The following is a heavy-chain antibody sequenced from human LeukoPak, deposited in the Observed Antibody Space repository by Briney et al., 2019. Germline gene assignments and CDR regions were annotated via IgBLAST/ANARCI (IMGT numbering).Heavy chain of an antibody. CDR2: ISGSGGST. Sequence: PSETLSLTCAVSGGSISSSNWWSWVRQPPGKGLEWVSAISGSGGSTYYADSVKGRFTISRDNSKNTLYLQMNSLRAEDTAVYYCAKDQTSSWYLPMFSQVKDSSCFDYWGQGTLVTVSS. J-gene: IGHJ4*02. CDR1: GGSISSSN. CDR3: AKDQTSSWYLPMFSQVKDSSCFDY. D-gene: IGHD6-13*01. V-gene: IGHV3-23*01.